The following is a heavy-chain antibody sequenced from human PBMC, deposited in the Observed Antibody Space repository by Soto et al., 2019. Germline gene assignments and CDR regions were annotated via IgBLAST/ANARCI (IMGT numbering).Heavy chain of an antibody. CDR2: INADNGDT. J-gene: IGHJ5*02. V-gene: IGHV1-3*01. CDR1: GGTFSSYA. D-gene: IGHD3-22*01. Sequence: ASVKVSCKASGGTFSSYAISWVRQAPGQRLEWLGWINADNGDTKYSQKFSGRVTITRDTSANTAFMELSSLRSEDTAMYYCARDDYYDSSGYQGSWFDPWGQGTLVTVSS. CDR3: ARDDYYDSSGYQGSWFDP.